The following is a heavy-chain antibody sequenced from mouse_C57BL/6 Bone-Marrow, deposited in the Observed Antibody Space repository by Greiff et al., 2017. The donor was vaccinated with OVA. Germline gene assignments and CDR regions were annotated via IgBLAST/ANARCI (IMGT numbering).Heavy chain of an antibody. CDR1: GFTFSSYA. CDR2: ISSGGDYI. Sequence: DVKVEESGAGLVKPGGSLKLSCAASGFTFSSYAMSWVRQTPEKRLEWVAYISSGGDYIYYADTVKGRFTISRDNARNTLYLQMSSLKSEDTAMYYCTRDNYGSPDYWGQGTTLTVSS. V-gene: IGHV5-9-1*02. D-gene: IGHD1-1*01. CDR3: TRDNYGSPDY. J-gene: IGHJ2*01.